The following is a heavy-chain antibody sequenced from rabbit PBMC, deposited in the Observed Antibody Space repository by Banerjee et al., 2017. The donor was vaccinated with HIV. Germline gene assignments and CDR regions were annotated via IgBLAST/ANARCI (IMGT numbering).Heavy chain of an antibody. CDR3: ARGSDDYSDYFNL. Sequence: QEQLEESGGGLVKPEGSLTLTCKASGFDLSSYYYMWWVRQAPGKGLEWIGCINTDSGNTYYANWAKGRFTISKTSSTTVTLQMTSLTAADTATYFCARGSDDYSDYFNLWGQGTLVTVS. CDR1: GFDLSSYYY. V-gene: IGHV1S45*01. D-gene: IGHD1-1*01. CDR2: INTDSGNT. J-gene: IGHJ4*01.